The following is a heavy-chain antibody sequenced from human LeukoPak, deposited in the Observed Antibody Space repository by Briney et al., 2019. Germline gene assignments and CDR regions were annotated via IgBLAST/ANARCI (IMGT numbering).Heavy chain of an antibody. CDR1: GFTFSSYA. CDR2: ISGSGGST. V-gene: IGHV3-23*01. CDR3: AKDRGSGYSHFDY. J-gene: IGHJ4*02. Sequence: GGSLRLSCAASGFTFSSYAMSWVRQAPGKGLEWVSAISGSGGSTYHADSVKGRFTISRDNSKNTLYLQMNSLRAEDTAVYYCAKDRGSGYSHFDYWGQGALVTVSS. D-gene: IGHD3-3*01.